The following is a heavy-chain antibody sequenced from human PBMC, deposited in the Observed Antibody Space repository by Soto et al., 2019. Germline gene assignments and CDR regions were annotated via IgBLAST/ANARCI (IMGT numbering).Heavy chain of an antibody. D-gene: IGHD6-6*01. J-gene: IGHJ6*02. CDR1: GGTFSSYA. CDR2: FIPILGTA. Sequence: QVQLVQSGAEVKKPGSSVKVYCKASGGTFSSYAISWVRQTPGQGLEWMEGFIPILGTANYAQKFQGRVTNTEEASTNTASMELSSMRSDDTAVYYCARVARPDYYYGMEVWGQGTTVTVAS. V-gene: IGHV1-69*12. CDR3: ARVARPDYYYGMEV.